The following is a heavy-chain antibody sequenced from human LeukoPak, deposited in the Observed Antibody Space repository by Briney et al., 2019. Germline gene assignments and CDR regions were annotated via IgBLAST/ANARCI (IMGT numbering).Heavy chain of an antibody. CDR3: AKHGMTPLDS. J-gene: IGHJ4*02. V-gene: IGHV3-30*02. CDR1: GFTFSSYG. D-gene: IGHD1-1*01. Sequence: GGSLRLSCAASGFTFSSYGMHWVRQAPGKGLEWVAFIRYDGSNKYYADSVKGRFTISRDNSKNTLYLQMNSLRAEDTAVYHCAKHGMTPLDSWGQGTLVTVSS. CDR2: IRYDGSNK.